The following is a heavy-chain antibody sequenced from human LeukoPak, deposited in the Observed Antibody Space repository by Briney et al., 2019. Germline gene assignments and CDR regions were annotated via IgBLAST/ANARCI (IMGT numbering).Heavy chain of an antibody. V-gene: IGHV1-3*01. CDR3: ARDGPNSGYGPYYYYGMDV. Sequence: ASVKVSCKASGYTFTSYAMHWVRQAPGQRLEWMGWINADNGNTKYSQKFQGRVTITRDTSASTAYMELSSLRSEDTAVYYCARDGPNSGYGPYYYYGMDVWGKGTTVTVSS. D-gene: IGHD5-12*01. J-gene: IGHJ6*04. CDR1: GYTFTSYA. CDR2: INADNGNT.